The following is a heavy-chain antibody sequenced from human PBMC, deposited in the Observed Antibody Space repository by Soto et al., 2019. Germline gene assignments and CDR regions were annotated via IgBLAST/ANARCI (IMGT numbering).Heavy chain of an antibody. V-gene: IGHV3-7*01. J-gene: IGHJ4*02. CDR3: ARDGEEPGLYLDT. CDR2: INQDGSEI. CDR1: GFIFSSYW. Sequence: PGGSLRLSCAASGFIFSSYWMSWVRQAPGKGLERVANINQDGSEIYYVDSVKGRFIISRDNAKNSLYLQMNSLRAEDTTIYYCARDGEEPGLYLDTWGQGTLVTVPS. D-gene: IGHD7-27*01.